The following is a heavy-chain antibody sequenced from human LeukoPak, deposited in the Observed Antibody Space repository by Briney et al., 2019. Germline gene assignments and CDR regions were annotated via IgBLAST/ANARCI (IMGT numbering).Heavy chain of an antibody. CDR1: GGSISSGGYY. V-gene: IGHV4-31*03. Sequence: SETLSLTCTVSGGSISSGGYYWSWIRQHPGKGLEWIGYIYYSGSTYYNPSLKSRVTISVDTSKNQFSLKLSSVTAADTAVYYCASLRFLEWLLMTYFDYWGQGTLVTVSS. CDR2: IYYSGST. J-gene: IGHJ4*02. CDR3: ASLRFLEWLLMTYFDY. D-gene: IGHD3-3*01.